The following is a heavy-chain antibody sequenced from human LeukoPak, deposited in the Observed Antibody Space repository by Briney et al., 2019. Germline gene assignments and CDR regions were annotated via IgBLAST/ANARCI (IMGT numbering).Heavy chain of an antibody. D-gene: IGHD3-22*01. Sequence: GXXLKTSCKGSGSSFTSYWIGWVRQMPGKGLEWMGIIYPDDSDTRYSASFQGQVTISDEKSISTAYLQWSSLKASDTAMYYCARRYDSSGSDYFDYWGQGTLVTASS. CDR3: ARRYDSSGSDYFDY. V-gene: IGHV5-51*01. J-gene: IGHJ4*02. CDR1: GSSFTSYW. CDR2: IYPDDSDT.